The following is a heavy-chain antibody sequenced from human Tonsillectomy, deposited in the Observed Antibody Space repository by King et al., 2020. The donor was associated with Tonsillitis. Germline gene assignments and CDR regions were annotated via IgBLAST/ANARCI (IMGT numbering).Heavy chain of an antibody. J-gene: IGHJ3*02. V-gene: IGHV3-33*01. CDR1: GFTFSSHG. Sequence: QLVQSGGGVVQPGRSLRLSCVASGFTFSSHGFHWVRQAPGKGLEWVADIWYDGSNEYYVDSVKGRFTISRDNAKNTVYLQINSLRAEDSAVYYCARDPARSFDIWGQGTMVTVSS. CDR3: ARDPARSFDI. CDR2: IWYDGSNE.